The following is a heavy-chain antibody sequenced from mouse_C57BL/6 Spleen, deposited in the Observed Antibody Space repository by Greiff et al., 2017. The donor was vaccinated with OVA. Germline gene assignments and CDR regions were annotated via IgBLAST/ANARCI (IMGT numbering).Heavy chain of an antibody. CDR2: INPSTGGT. V-gene: IGHV1-42*01. CDR1: GYSFTGYY. J-gene: IGHJ4*01. D-gene: IGHD5-1*01. Sequence: VQLQQSGPELVKPGASVKISCKASGYSFTGYYMNWVKQSPEKSLEWIGEINPSTGGTTYNQKFKAKATLPVDKSSSTAYMQLKSLTSEDSAVYYCARGGSTHYAMDYWGQGTSVTVSS. CDR3: ARGGSTHYAMDY.